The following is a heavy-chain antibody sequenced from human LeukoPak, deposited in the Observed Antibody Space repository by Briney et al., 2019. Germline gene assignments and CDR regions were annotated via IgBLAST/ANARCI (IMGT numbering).Heavy chain of an antibody. V-gene: IGHV3-30*03. Sequence: GGSLTLSCAASGFAFRSYDMHCAREATDKRVEWVAVISYGGSEIYYVAPVKGRFTISRDHSKHTLYLQIHTLTAHHGAVHYFARALSGSYDNYFGYWGQGTLVTVSS. J-gene: IGHJ4*02. D-gene: IGHD1-26*01. CDR3: ARALSGSYDNYFGY. CDR1: GFAFRSYD. CDR2: ISYGGSEI.